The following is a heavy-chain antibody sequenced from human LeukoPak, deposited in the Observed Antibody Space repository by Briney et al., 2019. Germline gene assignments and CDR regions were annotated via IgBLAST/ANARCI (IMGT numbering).Heavy chain of an antibody. V-gene: IGHV1-69*13. CDR1: GYTFASYG. CDR2: IIPMFGIA. D-gene: IGHD3-22*01. CDR3: ARTQNMITVAGGFDY. J-gene: IGHJ4*02. Sequence: ASVKVSCKASGYTFASYGISWVRQAPGQGLDWMGGIIPMFGIANYAQKFQDRVTITADESTNTAYMEVSRLTSEDSAVYYCARTQNMITVAGGFDYWGQGTLVTVSS.